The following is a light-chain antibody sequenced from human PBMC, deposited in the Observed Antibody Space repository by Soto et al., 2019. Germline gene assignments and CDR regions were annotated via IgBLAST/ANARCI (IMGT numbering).Light chain of an antibody. Sequence: EIVLTQSPGTLSLSPGERATLSCRASQSVSSSYLAWYQQKPGQAPRLLIYGASSRATGIPDRFSGSGSGTDFTLTISKLEPKDFAVYYCQQYGSSPLFTFSPGTKVDIK. V-gene: IGKV3-20*01. CDR2: GAS. J-gene: IGKJ3*01. CDR3: QQYGSSPLFT. CDR1: QSVSSSY.